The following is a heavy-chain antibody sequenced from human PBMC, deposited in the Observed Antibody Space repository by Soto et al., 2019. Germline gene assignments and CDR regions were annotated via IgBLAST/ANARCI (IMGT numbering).Heavy chain of an antibody. V-gene: IGHV4-59*01. D-gene: IGHD3-22*01. Sequence: SETLSLTCTVSDGSISNFYWSWIRQPPGKGLEWIGYISSSGNTNYNPSLKSRVSISVDTSKNQFSLNLTSVTAADTAVYYCARAPMVLTRSYFDSWGQGTPVTVSS. CDR1: DGSISNFY. CDR2: ISSSGNT. CDR3: ARAPMVLTRSYFDS. J-gene: IGHJ4*02.